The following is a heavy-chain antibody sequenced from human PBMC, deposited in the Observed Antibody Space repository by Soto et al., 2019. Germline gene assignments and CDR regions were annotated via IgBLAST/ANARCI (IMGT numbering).Heavy chain of an antibody. CDR2: ISSSSSYI. J-gene: IGHJ4*02. Sequence: EVQLVESGGGLVKPGGSLRLSCAASGFTFSSYSMNWVRQAPGKGLECVSSISSSSSYIYYADSVKGRFTISRDNAKNSLYLQMNSLRAEDTAVYYCARDFKQLGFDYWGQGTLVTVSS. CDR1: GFTFSSYS. D-gene: IGHD6-13*01. V-gene: IGHV3-21*01. CDR3: ARDFKQLGFDY.